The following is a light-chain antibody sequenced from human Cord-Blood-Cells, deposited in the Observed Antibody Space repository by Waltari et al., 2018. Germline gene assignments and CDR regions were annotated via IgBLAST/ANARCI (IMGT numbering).Light chain of an antibody. Sequence: DIKMSQSTSSLSASVGDRGRITCRASQSISSYLNWYQQKPGKAPKLPIYAASSLQSGVPSRFSGSGSVTDFTLTISSLQPEDFATYYCQQSYSTPFTFGPGTKVDIK. CDR2: AAS. J-gene: IGKJ3*01. V-gene: IGKV1-39*01. CDR1: QSISSY. CDR3: QQSYSTPFT.